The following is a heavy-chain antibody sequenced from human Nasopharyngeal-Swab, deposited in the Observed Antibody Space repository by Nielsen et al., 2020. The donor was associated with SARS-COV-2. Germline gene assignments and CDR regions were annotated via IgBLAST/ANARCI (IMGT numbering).Heavy chain of an antibody. CDR1: GFTFVAYA. D-gene: IGHD6-6*01. Sequence: GGFLRPSCPPPGFTFVAYAMHWAWQAPGKGLEWVSGISWNSGSIGYADSVKGRFTISRDNAKHSLYLQMNSLRAEDTALYYCAKLGEYSSPSDYWGQGTLVTVSS. J-gene: IGHJ4*02. CDR3: AKLGEYSSPSDY. V-gene: IGHV3-9*01. CDR2: ISWNSGSI.